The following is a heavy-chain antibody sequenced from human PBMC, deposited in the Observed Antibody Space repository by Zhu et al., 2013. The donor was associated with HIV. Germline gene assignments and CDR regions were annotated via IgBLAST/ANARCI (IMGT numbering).Heavy chain of an antibody. CDR3: AGSYCTNGVCSMAYS. J-gene: IGHJ4*02. CDR1: GGTLSSYA. Sequence: QVQLVQSGAEVKKPGSSVKVSCKASGGTLSSYAISWVRQAPGQGLEWMGGIIPIFGTAKYTQKFQGRVTITADESTSTANMELSSLRSEDTAVYYCAGSYCTNGVCSMAYSWGQGTLVSVSS. D-gene: IGHD2-8*01. V-gene: IGHV1-69*01. CDR2: IIPIFGTA.